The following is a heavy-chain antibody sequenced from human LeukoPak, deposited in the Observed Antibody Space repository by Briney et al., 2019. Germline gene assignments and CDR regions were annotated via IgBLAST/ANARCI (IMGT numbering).Heavy chain of an antibody. J-gene: IGHJ5*02. D-gene: IGHD4-17*01. CDR2: IYSGGST. CDR3: ARDYGDDEGWFDP. CDR1: GFTVSSNY. Sequence: PGESLRLSCAASGFTVSSNYMSWVRQAPGKGLEWVSVIYSGGSTYYADSVKGRFTISRDNSKNTLYLQMNSLRAEDTAVYYCARDYGDDEGWFDPWDQGTLVTVSS. V-gene: IGHV3-66*02.